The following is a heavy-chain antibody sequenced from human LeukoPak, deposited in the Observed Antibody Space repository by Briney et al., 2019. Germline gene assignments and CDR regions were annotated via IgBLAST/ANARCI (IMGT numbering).Heavy chain of an antibody. CDR2: ISGSGGST. CDR3: AKDLSQWLVRGAFDY. V-gene: IGHV3-23*01. Sequence: GGSLRLSCAASGFTFSIYAMSWVRQAPGKGLEWVSAISGSGGSTYYADSVKGRVTISRDNSKNTLYLQMNSLRAEDTAVYYCAKDLSQWLVRGAFDYWGQGTLVTVSS. D-gene: IGHD6-19*01. J-gene: IGHJ4*02. CDR1: GFTFSIYA.